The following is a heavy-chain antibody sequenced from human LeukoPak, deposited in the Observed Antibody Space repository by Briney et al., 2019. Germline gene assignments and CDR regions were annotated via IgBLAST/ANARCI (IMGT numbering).Heavy chain of an antibody. V-gene: IGHV3-74*03. J-gene: IGHJ4*02. D-gene: IGHD3-9*01. Sequence: GGSLRLSCAASGFTFSTYGMHCVRQAPGKGLVWVARVSPEGSRTTYADSVKGRFTISRDNDRNTRYLQMTSLRVEDTAVYYFARDLDWLLFDYWGQGTLATVSS. CDR3: ARDLDWLLFDY. CDR2: VSPEGSRT. CDR1: GFTFSTYG.